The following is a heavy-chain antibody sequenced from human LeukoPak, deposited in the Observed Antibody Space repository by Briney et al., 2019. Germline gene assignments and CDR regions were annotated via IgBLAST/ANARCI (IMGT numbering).Heavy chain of an antibody. CDR3: ARVGYYDSSGYYADAFDI. V-gene: IGHV4-38-2*02. Sequence: PSETLSLTCTVSGYSISSDYYWGWVRQPPGKGLEWIGSIYHSGSTYYNPSLKSRVTISVDTSKNQFSLKLSSVTAADTAVYYCARVGYYDSSGYYADAFDIWGQGTMVTVSS. J-gene: IGHJ3*02. D-gene: IGHD3-22*01. CDR2: IYHSGST. CDR1: GYSISSDYY.